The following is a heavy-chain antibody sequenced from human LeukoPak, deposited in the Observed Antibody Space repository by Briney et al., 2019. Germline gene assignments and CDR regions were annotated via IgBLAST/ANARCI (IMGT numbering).Heavy chain of an antibody. J-gene: IGHJ5*02. CDR1: GYTFTSYY. CDR3: ARVPSAAGEYNWFDP. V-gene: IGHV1-46*01. CDR2: INPSGGST. Sequence: GASVRVSCKASGYTFTSYYMLWVRQAPGQGLEWMGIINPSGGSTSYAQKFQGRVTMTRDTSTSTVYMELSSLRSEDTAVYYCARVPSAAGEYNWFDPWGQGTLVTV. D-gene: IGHD6-13*01.